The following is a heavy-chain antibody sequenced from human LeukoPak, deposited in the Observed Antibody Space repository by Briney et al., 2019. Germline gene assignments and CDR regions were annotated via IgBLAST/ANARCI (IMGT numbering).Heavy chain of an antibody. J-gene: IGHJ4*02. V-gene: IGHV4-59*01. CDR2: IYYSGST. CDR3: ARITGTTHRFDY. D-gene: IGHD1-20*01. Sequence: SETLSLTCTVSGGSISSYYWSWIRQPPGKGLEWIGYIYYSGSTNYNPSLKSRVTISVDTSKNQFSLKLSSVTAADTAVYYCARITGTTHRFDYWGQGTLVTVPS. CDR1: GGSISSYY.